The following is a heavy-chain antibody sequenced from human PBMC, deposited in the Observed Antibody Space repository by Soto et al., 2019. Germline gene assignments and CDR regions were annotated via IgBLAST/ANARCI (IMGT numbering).Heavy chain of an antibody. J-gene: IGHJ2*01. CDR1: GYTFTSYG. D-gene: IGHD4-17*01. CDR2: ISAYNGNT. V-gene: IGHV1-18*01. CDR3: ARDLRTCYGDYRQLDFDL. Sequence: QVQLVQSGAEVKKPGASVKVSCKASGYTFTSYGISWVRQAPGQGLEWMGWISAYNGNTNYAQKLQGRVTMATNRSTSTAYRELRSLRSDDTAVYYCARDLRTCYGDYRQLDFDLWGRGTLVTVSS.